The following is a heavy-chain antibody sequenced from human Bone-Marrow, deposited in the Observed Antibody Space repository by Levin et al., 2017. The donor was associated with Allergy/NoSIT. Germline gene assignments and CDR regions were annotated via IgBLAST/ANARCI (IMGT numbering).Heavy chain of an antibody. V-gene: IGHV4-4*02. D-gene: IGHD3-22*01. J-gene: IGHJ4*02. CDR3: ARDHVDYESSGYYFDS. CDR2: IDHSGST. Sequence: SETLSLTCAVSGGSISSSNWWSWVRQSPGKGLEWIGEIDHSGSTNYNSSLESRVTISVEKAHNQFSLKLTSVTAADTAIYYCARDHVDYESSGYYFDSWGQGTLVTVSS. CDR1: GGSISSSNW.